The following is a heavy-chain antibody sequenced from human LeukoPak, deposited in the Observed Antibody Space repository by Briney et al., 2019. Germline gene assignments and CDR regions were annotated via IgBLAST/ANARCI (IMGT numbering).Heavy chain of an antibody. CDR1: GGSISSSSYY. CDR2: IYTSGST. D-gene: IGHD3-22*01. Sequence: SETLSLTCTVSGGSISSSSYYWSWIRQPAGKGLEWIGRIYTSGSTNYNPSLKSRVTISVYTSKNQFSLKLSSVTAADTAVYYCARFVSGYYDSSGHYYYYYYMDVWGKGTTVTVSS. J-gene: IGHJ6*03. V-gene: IGHV4-61*02. CDR3: ARFVSGYYDSSGHYYYYYYMDV.